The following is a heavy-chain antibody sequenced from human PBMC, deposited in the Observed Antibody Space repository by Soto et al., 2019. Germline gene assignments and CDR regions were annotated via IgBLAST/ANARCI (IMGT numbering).Heavy chain of an antibody. D-gene: IGHD4-17*01. J-gene: IGHJ6*03. CDR2: IYYSGST. V-gene: IGHV4-59*01. Sequence: SETLCLTCTVSGGSISSYYWSWIRQPPGEGLEWIGYIYYSGSTNYNPSLKSRVTISVDTSKNQFSLKLSSVTAADTAVYYCARVGDYGDYSYYYYYYMDVWGKGTTVTVSS. CDR1: GGSISSYY. CDR3: ARVGDYGDYSYYYYYYMDV.